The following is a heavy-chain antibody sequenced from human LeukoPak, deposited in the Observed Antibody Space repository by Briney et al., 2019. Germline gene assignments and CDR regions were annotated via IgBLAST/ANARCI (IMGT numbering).Heavy chain of an antibody. V-gene: IGHV4-4*07. CDR3: ARRGCSSTSCYIYWFDP. Sequence: SETLSLTCTVSGDSINGYYWSWIRQPAGRGLEWIGRIFSSGTTGYNPSLQSRTTMSVDTSKNQLSLNLTSMTGADTAVYYCARRGCSSTSCYIYWFDPWGQGTLVTVSS. J-gene: IGHJ5*02. CDR1: GDSINGYY. D-gene: IGHD2-2*02. CDR2: IFSSGTT.